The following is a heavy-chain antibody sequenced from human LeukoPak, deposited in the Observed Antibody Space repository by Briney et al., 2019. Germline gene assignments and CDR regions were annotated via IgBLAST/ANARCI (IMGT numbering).Heavy chain of an antibody. Sequence: SETRPLTCTVSGGSISSYYWSWIRQPPGKGLEWIGYIYYSGSTNYNPSLKSRVTISVDTSKNQFSLKLSSVTAADTAVYYCASQKSGSYDYWGQGTLVTVSS. V-gene: IGHV4-59*12. J-gene: IGHJ4*02. CDR3: ASQKSGSYDY. CDR2: IYYSGST. D-gene: IGHD1-26*01. CDR1: GGSISSYY.